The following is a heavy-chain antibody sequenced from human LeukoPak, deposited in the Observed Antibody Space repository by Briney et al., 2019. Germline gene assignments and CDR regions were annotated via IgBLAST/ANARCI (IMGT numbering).Heavy chain of an antibody. J-gene: IGHJ4*02. CDR1: GFTFSDYY. V-gene: IGHV3-11*04. D-gene: IGHD4-17*01. CDR2: ISSSGSTI. Sequence: PGGSLRLSCAASGFTFSDYYMSWIRQAPGKGLEWVSYISSSGSTIYYADSVKGRFTISRDNAKNSLYLQMNSLRAEDTAVYYCAFWPSYGDSPDYWGQGTLVTVSS. CDR3: AFWPSYGDSPDY.